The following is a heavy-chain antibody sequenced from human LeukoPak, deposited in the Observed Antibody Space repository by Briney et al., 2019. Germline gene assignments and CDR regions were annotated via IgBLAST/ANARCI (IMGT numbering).Heavy chain of an antibody. Sequence: PGGSLRLSCVASGFTVSSNYMSWVRQAPGKGLEWVSVIYSGGSTYYADSVKGRFTISRDNSKNTLYLQMNSLRAEDTAVYYCARASWIQLWFGYFDLWGRGTLVTVSS. CDR3: ARASWIQLWFGYFDL. CDR2: IYSGGST. CDR1: GFTVSSNY. V-gene: IGHV3-66*01. D-gene: IGHD5-18*01. J-gene: IGHJ2*01.